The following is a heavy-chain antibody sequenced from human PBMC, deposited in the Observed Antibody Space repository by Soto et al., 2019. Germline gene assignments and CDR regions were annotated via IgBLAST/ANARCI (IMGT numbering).Heavy chain of an antibody. CDR1: GYTFTNYD. D-gene: IGHD6-19*01. V-gene: IGHV1-18*01. CDR2: ISGHNGNT. Sequence: QVQLVQSGGEVKKPGASVKVSCKASGYTFTNYDISWVRQAPGQGPEWMGRISGHNGNTYYVQKFQGRVTMTTDTSTSTAYMELRSLTSDDAAVYYCARASSSGWSGLWGQGTLVTVSS. J-gene: IGHJ4*02. CDR3: ARASSSGWSGL.